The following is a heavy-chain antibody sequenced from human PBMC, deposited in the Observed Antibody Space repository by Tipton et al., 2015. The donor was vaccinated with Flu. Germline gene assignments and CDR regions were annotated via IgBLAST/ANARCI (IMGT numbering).Heavy chain of an antibody. V-gene: IGHV4-39*07. CDR3: ARDGFITMIVVVTPGAFDI. Sequence: TLSLTCTVSGGSISSSSYYWGWIRQPPGKGLAWIGSIYYSGNTYYNPSLKSRVTISVDTSKNQFSLTLSSVTAADTAVYYCARDGFITMIVVVTPGAFDIWGQVTMVTVSS. CDR2: IYYSGNT. J-gene: IGHJ3*02. CDR1: GGSISSSSYY. D-gene: IGHD3-22*01.